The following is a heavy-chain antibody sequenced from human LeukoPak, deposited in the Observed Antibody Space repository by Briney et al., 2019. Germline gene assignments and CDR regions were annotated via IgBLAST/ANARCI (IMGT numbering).Heavy chain of an antibody. Sequence: SSETLSLTCTVSGGSISSYYWSWIRQPPGKGLEWIGYIYTSGSTNYNPSLKSRVTISVDTSKNQFSLKLSSVTAADTAVYYCARLSTAMVNYYYYYYMDVWGRGTTVTVSS. CDR1: GGSISSYY. CDR2: IYTSGST. V-gene: IGHV4-4*09. D-gene: IGHD5-18*01. J-gene: IGHJ6*03. CDR3: ARLSTAMVNYYYYYYMDV.